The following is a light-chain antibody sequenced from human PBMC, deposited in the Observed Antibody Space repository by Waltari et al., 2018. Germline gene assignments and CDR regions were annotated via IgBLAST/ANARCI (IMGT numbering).Light chain of an antibody. V-gene: IGLV2-8*01. CDR1: SSAVGGYKH. CDR2: EVS. Sequence: QSALTQPPSASGSPGPSVTISCTGTSSAVGGYKHVSWYQRHPGKAPKLMIYEVSKRPSGVPGRFSGSRSGNTASLTVSGLQAEDEADYYRTSYANNWVFGGGTKLTVL. J-gene: IGLJ3*02. CDR3: TSYANNWV.